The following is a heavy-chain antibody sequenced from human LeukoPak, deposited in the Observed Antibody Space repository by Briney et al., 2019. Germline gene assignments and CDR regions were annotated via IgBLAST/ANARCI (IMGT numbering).Heavy chain of an antibody. D-gene: IGHD1-26*01. Sequence: PGGSLRLSCEASGVTFSSLSLNWVRQPPGKGLEWLSYISASSRTKYYAGSVKGRFIVSRDNAKNSLFLQMDSLRAEDTALYYCAAQSSGSSTRAPDFWGQGTLVTVSS. CDR1: GVTFSSLS. CDR2: ISASSRTK. V-gene: IGHV3-48*04. J-gene: IGHJ4*02. CDR3: AAQSSGSSTRAPDF.